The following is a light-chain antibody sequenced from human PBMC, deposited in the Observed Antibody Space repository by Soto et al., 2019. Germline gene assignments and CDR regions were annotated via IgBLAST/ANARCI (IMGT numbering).Light chain of an antibody. J-gene: IGKJ1*01. Sequence: IVMAESPSSLSVCPGERATLSCRASQSVSGSLDWYQQKPGQAPRLLIYGASTRATGIPARFSGSGSGTEFTLHISSLHSEDFAAYYCQQYGSSRTFGQGTKVDIK. CDR3: QQYGSSRT. CDR1: QSVSGS. V-gene: IGKV3-15*01. CDR2: GAS.